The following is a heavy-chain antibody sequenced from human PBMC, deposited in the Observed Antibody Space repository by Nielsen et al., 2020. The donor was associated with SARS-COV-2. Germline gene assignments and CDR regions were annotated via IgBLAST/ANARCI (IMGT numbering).Heavy chain of an antibody. CDR2: FDPEDGET. CDR3: ATDVRSSGSTFYYYFDY. V-gene: IGHV1-24*01. CDR1: GYTLTELS. Sequence: ASMKVSCKVSGYTLTELSMHWVRQAPGKGLEWMGGFDPEDGETIYAQKFQGRVTMTEDTSTDTAYMELSSLRSEDTAVYYCATDVRSSGSTFYYYFDYWGQGTLVTVSS. J-gene: IGHJ4*02. D-gene: IGHD6-19*01.